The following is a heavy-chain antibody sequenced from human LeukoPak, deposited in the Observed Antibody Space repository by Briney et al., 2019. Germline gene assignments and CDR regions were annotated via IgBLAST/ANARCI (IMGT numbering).Heavy chain of an antibody. CDR1: GGSISSGDYY. D-gene: IGHD3-3*01. CDR3: ARGYDFWSGYYFWYFDY. CDR2: IYYSGST. V-gene: IGHV4-30-4*08. J-gene: IGHJ4*02. Sequence: SETLSVTCTVSGGSISSGDYYWSWIRQPPGKGLEWIGYIYYSGSTYYNPSLKSRVTISVDTSKNQFSLKLSSVTAADTAVYYCARGYDFWSGYYFWYFDYWGQGTLVTVSS.